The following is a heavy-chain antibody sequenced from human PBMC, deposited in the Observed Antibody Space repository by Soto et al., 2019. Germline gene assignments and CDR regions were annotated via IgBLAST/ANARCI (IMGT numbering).Heavy chain of an antibody. V-gene: IGHV4-59*01. J-gene: IGHJ6*03. CDR3: ARGTGSYSYMDV. CDR1: GGSIRSYY. CDR2: IYYSGST. Sequence: SETLSLTCTVSGGSIRSYYWSWIRQPPGKGLEWIGYIYYSGSTNYNPSLKSRVTISVDTSKNQFSLKLSSVTAADPAVYYCARGTGSYSYMDVWGKGNTVTVSS. D-gene: IGHD3-10*01.